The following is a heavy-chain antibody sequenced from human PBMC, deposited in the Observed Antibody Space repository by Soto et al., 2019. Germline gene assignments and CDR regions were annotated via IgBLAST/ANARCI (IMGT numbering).Heavy chain of an antibody. Sequence: GGSLRLSCVGSGFTFSAAAIHWVRQAPGQGLEWIGRIRSKTNNYVTAYSASVEGRFTLSRDDSRNTTYLEMQSLRVEDTAVYFCTASPYWGQGTLVTVSS. CDR2: IRSKTNNYVT. CDR3: TASPY. V-gene: IGHV3-73*01. J-gene: IGHJ4*02. CDR1: GFTFSAAA.